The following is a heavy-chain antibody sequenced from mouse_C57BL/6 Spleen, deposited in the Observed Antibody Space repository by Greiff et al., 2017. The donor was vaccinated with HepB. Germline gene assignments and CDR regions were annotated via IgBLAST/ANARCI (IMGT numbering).Heavy chain of an antibody. V-gene: IGHV5-16*01. D-gene: IGHD2-3*01. J-gene: IGHJ2*01. CDR2: INYDGSST. Sequence: EVKLVESEGGLVQPGSSMKLSCTASGFTFSDYYMAWVRQVPEKGLEWVANINYDGSSTYYLDSLKSRFIISRDNAKNILYLQMSSLKSEDTATYYCARGCYDLDYWGQGTTLTVSS. CDR3: ARGCYDLDY. CDR1: GFTFSDYY.